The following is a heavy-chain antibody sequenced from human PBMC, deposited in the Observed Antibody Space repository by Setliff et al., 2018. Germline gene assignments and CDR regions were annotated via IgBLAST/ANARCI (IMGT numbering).Heavy chain of an antibody. V-gene: IGHV3-23*01. Sequence: GGSLRLSCAASGFTLNSYLMHWVRQAPGKGLEWVSGISGGGGNTYYADSVKGRFTISRDNSKNTLYLQMNSLRAEDTAVYYCAKDLRSGWYLFYFDYWGQGTLVTVSS. J-gene: IGHJ4*02. CDR1: GFTLNSYL. D-gene: IGHD6-19*01. CDR2: ISGGGGNT. CDR3: AKDLRSGWYLFYFDY.